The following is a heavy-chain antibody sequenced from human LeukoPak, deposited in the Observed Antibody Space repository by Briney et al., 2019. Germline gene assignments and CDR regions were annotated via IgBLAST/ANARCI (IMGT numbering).Heavy chain of an antibody. CDR1: GFIFSTYE. J-gene: IGHJ4*02. CDR2: ISSGGITI. Sequence: GGSLRLSCAASGFIFSTYEMNWVRQAPGKGLEWVSYISSGGITINYADSARGRFTISRDNTKNSLYLQMNSLRAEDTAVYYCARGGRTSYYFDSWGQGTLVTVSS. CDR3: ARGGRTSYYFDS. V-gene: IGHV3-48*03. D-gene: IGHD1-14*01.